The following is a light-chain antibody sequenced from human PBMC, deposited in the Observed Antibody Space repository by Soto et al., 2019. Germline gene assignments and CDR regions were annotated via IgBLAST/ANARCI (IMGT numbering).Light chain of an antibody. CDR1: SSDVGSYNL. CDR3: CSYASSGTYV. J-gene: IGLJ1*01. Sequence: QSALTQPASVSGSPGQSITISCTGTSSDVGSYNLVSWYQQHPGKAPKLMIYEVSKRPSGISSRFSGSKSGNTASLTISGLQAEDEADFYCCSYASSGTYVFGTGTKVTVL. CDR2: EVS. V-gene: IGLV2-23*02.